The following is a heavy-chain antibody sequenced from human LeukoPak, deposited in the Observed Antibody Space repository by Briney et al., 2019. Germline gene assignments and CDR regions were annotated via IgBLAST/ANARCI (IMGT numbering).Heavy chain of an antibody. D-gene: IGHD3-10*01. CDR3: ARSHYYSSGSYIY. CDR1: GFTFNSYA. CDR2: ISYDGSNI. V-gene: IGHV3-30-3*01. Sequence: GGSLRLSCAASGFTFNSYAMHWVRQAPGKGLEWVAVISYDGSNIYYADSVEGRFTISRDNSKNTVYLQMNSLRVEDTAVYYCARSHYYSSGSYIYWGQGTLVTVSS. J-gene: IGHJ4*02.